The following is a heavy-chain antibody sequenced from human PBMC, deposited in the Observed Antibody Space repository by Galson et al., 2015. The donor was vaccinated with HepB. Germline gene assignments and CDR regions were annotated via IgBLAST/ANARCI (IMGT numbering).Heavy chain of an antibody. J-gene: IGHJ4*02. Sequence: SLRLSCAASGFTFSSYSMNWVRQAPGKGLEWVSSISSSSSYIYYADSVKGRFTISRDNAKNSLYLQMNSLRAEDTAVYYCASYWYSGSYSYFDYWGQGTLVTVSS. CDR1: GFTFSSYS. V-gene: IGHV3-21*04. CDR3: ASYWYSGSYSYFDY. CDR2: ISSSSSYI. D-gene: IGHD1-26*01.